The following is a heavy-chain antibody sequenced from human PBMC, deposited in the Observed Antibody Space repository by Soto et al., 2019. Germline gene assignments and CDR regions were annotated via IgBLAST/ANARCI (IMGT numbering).Heavy chain of an antibody. CDR1: GFTFSSYA. V-gene: IGHV3-23*01. J-gene: IGHJ6*02. CDR2: ISGSGGST. CDR3: AKDFVGGPSPYYGMDV. D-gene: IGHD2-15*01. Sequence: GGSLRLSCAASGFTFSSYAMSWVRQAPGKGLEWVSAISGSGGSTYYADSVKGRFTISRDNSKNTLYLQMNSLRAEDTAVYYCAKDFVGGPSPYYGMDVWGQGTTVTV.